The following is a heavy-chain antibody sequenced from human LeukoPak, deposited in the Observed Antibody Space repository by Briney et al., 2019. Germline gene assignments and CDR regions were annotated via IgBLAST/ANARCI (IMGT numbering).Heavy chain of an antibody. CDR1: GFTFSRYW. J-gene: IGHJ4*02. CDR3: SREIRPAGTDS. Sequence: GGSLRLSCAASGFTFSRYWMSWVRQAPGKGLEWVANIKEDGSVKYYVESVKGRFTISRDNAKNSLYLQMNSLRAEDTAVYYCSREIRPAGTDSWGQGTLVTVSS. V-gene: IGHV3-7*01. CDR2: IKEDGSVK. D-gene: IGHD6-13*01.